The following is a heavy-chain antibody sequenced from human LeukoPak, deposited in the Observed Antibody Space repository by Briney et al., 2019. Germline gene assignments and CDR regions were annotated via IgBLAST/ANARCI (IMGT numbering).Heavy chain of an antibody. J-gene: IGHJ5*02. Sequence: GASVKVSCKSSGYTFTGYYMHWVRQAPGQGLEWMGWINPNSGGTNYAQKFQGRVTMTRDTSISTAYMELSRLRSDDTAVYYCARPPYYDSSGYSINWFDPWGQGTLVTVSS. CDR2: INPNSGGT. CDR1: GYTFTGYY. CDR3: ARPPYYDSSGYSINWFDP. V-gene: IGHV1-2*02. D-gene: IGHD3-22*01.